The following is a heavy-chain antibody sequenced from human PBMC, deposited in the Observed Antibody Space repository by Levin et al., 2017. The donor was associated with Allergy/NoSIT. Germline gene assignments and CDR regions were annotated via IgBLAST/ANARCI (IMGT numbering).Heavy chain of an antibody. CDR1: GYTFTSYA. V-gene: IGHV7-4-1*02. Sequence: GESLKISCKASGYTFTSYAMNWVRQAPGQGLEWMGWINTNTGNPTYAQGFTGRFVFSLDTSVSTAYLQISSLKAEDTAVYYCASRSSSWEGYFDYWGQGTLVTVSS. D-gene: IGHD6-13*01. CDR3: ASRSSSWEGYFDY. CDR2: INTNTGNP. J-gene: IGHJ4*02.